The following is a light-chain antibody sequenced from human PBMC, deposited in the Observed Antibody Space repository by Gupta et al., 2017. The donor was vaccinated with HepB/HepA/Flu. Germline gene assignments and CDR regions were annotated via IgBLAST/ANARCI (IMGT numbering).Light chain of an antibody. CDR3: SAYTNSGTWV. CDR2: DVS. V-gene: IGLV2-14*01. Sequence: SALTQPASVSGSPGQSITISCTGTSSDVGGYNYVSWYQQPPGKVPKLVIYDVSNRPSGVASRFSASKSGNTASLTISGRQAEDEADYYCSAYTNSGTWVFGGGTRLTVL. CDR1: SSDVGGYNY. J-gene: IGLJ3*02.